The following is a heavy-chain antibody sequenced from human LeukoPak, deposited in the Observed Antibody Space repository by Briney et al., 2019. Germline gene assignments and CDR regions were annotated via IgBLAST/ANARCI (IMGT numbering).Heavy chain of an antibody. D-gene: IGHD3-22*01. CDR2: IRSNIDGGTT. Sequence: GSLRLSCAASGFTFKNVWMTWIRQAPGMGLEWVGRIRSNIDGGTTDYAAPVRGRFAISRDDSKNTVYLQMNSLRAEDTAVYYCASSGKGYYFDYWGQGTLVTVSS. CDR3: ASSGKGYYFDY. CDR1: GFTFKNVW. V-gene: IGHV3-15*01. J-gene: IGHJ4*02.